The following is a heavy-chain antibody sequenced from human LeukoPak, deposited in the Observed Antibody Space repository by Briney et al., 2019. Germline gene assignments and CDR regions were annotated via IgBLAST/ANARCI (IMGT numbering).Heavy chain of an antibody. CDR1: GDSISSSSSY. Sequence: TSETLSLTCTVSGDSISSSSSYWGWIRQPPGKGLEWIGSIYYSGSTYYNPSLKSRVTISVDTSKNQFSLKLSSVTAADTAVYYCARDSVPNGKIAVAGTGTASVAFDIWGQGTMVTVSS. J-gene: IGHJ3*02. CDR2: IYYSGST. D-gene: IGHD6-19*01. V-gene: IGHV4-39*07. CDR3: ARDSVPNGKIAVAGTGTASVAFDI.